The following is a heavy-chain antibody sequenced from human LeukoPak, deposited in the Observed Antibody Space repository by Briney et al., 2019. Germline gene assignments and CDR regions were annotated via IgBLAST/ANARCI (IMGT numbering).Heavy chain of an antibody. Sequence: GGSLRLSSAASGFTFSKYWMLWVRHAPGKGLESVSRINTDGTVTTYADSVKGRFTVSRDNADNTMFLQMNSVRDEDTAVYYCATKQWLAPPPDSWGQGTPGTVSS. J-gene: IGHJ4*02. D-gene: IGHD6-19*01. CDR1: GFTFSKYW. CDR3: ATKQWLAPPPDS. CDR2: INTDGTVT. V-gene: IGHV3-74*01.